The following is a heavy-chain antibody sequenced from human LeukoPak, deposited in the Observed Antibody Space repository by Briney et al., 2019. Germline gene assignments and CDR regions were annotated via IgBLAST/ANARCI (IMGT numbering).Heavy chain of an antibody. CDR1: GFTFSNYW. CDR3: ASTQTFDY. Sequence: PGGSLRLSCAASGFTFSNYWMSWVRQTPGKGLEWVANIKQGGSEKYYADSVKGRFTISRDNAKSSLYLQLNSLRVEDTAVYHCASTQTFDYWGQGTLVTVPS. CDR2: IKQGGSEK. V-gene: IGHV3-7*05. J-gene: IGHJ4*02.